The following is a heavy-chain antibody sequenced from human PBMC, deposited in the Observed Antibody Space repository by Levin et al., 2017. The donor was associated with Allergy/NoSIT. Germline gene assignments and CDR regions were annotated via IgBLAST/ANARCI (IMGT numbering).Heavy chain of an antibody. CDR3: ARSQNTYYYDGSGYDY. CDR2: INHSGST. V-gene: IGHV4-34*01. CDR1: GGSFSGYY. Sequence: SQTLSLTCAVYGGSFSGYYWSWIRQPPGKGLEWIGEINHSGSTNYNPSPKSRVTISVDTSKNQFSLKLSSVTAADTAVYYCARSQNTYYYDGSGYDYWGQGTLVTVS. D-gene: IGHD3-22*01. J-gene: IGHJ4*02.